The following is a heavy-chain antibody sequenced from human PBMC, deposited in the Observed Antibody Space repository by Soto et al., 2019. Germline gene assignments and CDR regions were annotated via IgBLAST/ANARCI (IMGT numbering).Heavy chain of an antibody. CDR3: ARDDGERTYYDILTGSSNWFDP. D-gene: IGHD3-9*01. V-gene: IGHV3-21*01. CDR2: ISSSSSYI. Sequence: RLSCAASGFTFSSYSMNWVRQAPGKGLEWVSSISSSSSYIYYADSVKGRFTISRDNAKNSLYLQMNSLRAEDTAVYYCARDDGERTYYDILTGSSNWFDPWGQGTLVTVSS. CDR1: GFTFSSYS. J-gene: IGHJ5*02.